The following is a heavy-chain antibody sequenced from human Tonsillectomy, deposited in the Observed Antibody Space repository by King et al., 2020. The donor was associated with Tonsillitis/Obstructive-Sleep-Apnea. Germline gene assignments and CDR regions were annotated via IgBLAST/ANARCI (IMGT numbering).Heavy chain of an antibody. V-gene: IGHV3-30*18. CDR2: ISYDGSNK. CDR1: GFTFSSYG. D-gene: IGHD6-19*01. Sequence: VQLVESGGGVVQPGRSLRLSCAASGFTFSSYGMHWVRQAPGKGLEWVAVISYDGSNKYYADSVKGRFTISRDNSKNTLYLQMNSLRAEDTANYYCAKDRRFEQLLVIGPFDYWGQGTLVTVSS. CDR3: AKDRRFEQLLVIGPFDY. J-gene: IGHJ4*02.